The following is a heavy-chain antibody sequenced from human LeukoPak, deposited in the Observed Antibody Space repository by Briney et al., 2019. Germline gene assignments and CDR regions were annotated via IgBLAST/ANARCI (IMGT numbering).Heavy chain of an antibody. Sequence: ASVTVSCTASGYTFTGYYMHWVRQAPGQGLEWMGWINPNSGGTNYAQKFQGRVTMTRDTSISTAYMELSRLRSDDTAVYYCARIPEWDLGYYGMDVWGQGTTVTVSS. D-gene: IGHD1-26*01. V-gene: IGHV1-2*02. J-gene: IGHJ6*02. CDR3: ARIPEWDLGYYGMDV. CDR1: GYTFTGYY. CDR2: INPNSGGT.